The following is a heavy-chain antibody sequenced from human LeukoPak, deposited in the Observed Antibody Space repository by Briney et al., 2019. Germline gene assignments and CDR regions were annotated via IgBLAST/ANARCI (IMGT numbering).Heavy chain of an antibody. CDR3: ATMRADIVVVPAATYYYYYYGMDV. J-gene: IGHJ6*02. V-gene: IGHV1-24*01. CDR1: GYTLTELS. Sequence: ASVTVSCKVSGYTLTELSMHWVRQAPGKGLEWMGGFDPEDGETIYAQKFQGRVTMTEDTSTDTAYMELSSLRSEDTAVYYCATMRADIVVVPAATYYYYYYGMDVWGQGTTVTVSS. D-gene: IGHD2-2*01. CDR2: FDPEDGET.